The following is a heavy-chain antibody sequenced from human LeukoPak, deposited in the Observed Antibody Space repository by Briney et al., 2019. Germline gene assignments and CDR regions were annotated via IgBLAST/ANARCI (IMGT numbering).Heavy chain of an antibody. CDR3: TRLAVAYFDT. Sequence: GGSLRLSCAASGFIVSSNYMGWVRQAPGKGLEWVSVVYSSGSTYYPDSVKGRFTISRDESKNTLYLQMNSLRAEDTAVYYCTRLAVAYFDTWGQGTLVTVSS. CDR1: GFIVSSNY. D-gene: IGHD6-19*01. J-gene: IGHJ4*02. CDR2: VYSSGST. V-gene: IGHV3-66*04.